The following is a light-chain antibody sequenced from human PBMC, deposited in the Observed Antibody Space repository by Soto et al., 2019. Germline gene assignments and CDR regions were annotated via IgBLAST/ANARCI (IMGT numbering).Light chain of an antibody. V-gene: IGLV2-14*03. CDR1: SSDVGGYSH. CDR3: NSFATTDTPMV. Sequence: QSALTQPASVSGSPGQSITISCTGTSSDVGGYSHVSWYQQHPGDAPKLMIYDVSSRPSGVSNRFSGSKAADTASLTISGLQAEDEDDYYCNSFATTDTPMVFGGGTKLTVL. J-gene: IGLJ2*01. CDR2: DVS.